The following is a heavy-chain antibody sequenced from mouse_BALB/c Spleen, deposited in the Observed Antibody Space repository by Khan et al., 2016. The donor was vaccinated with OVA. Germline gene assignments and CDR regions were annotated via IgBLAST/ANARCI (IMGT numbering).Heavy chain of an antibody. CDR1: GYTFRNYG. CDR2: INTNTGEP. J-gene: IGHJ2*01. CDR3: ARRDYGGSPYC. D-gene: IGHD1-1*01. Sequence: QIQLVQSGPELKKPGETVKISCEASGYTFRNYGMNWVKQAPGKGLKWMGWINTNTGEPTYADDFKGRFAFSLETSASTAFLQINNLKNEDMATYFCARRDYGGSPYCRGQGNTLPVSS. V-gene: IGHV9-1*02.